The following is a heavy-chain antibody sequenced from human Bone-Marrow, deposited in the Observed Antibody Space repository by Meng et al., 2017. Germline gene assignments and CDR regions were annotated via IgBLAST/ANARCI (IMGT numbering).Heavy chain of an antibody. CDR3: ARDYYDSSGYWGGIDY. CDR2: INHSGST. J-gene: IGHJ4*02. CDR1: GGSFSGYY. V-gene: IGHV4-34*01. Sequence: SETLSLTCAVYGGSFSGYYWSWIRQPPGKGLEWIGEINHSGSTNYNPSLKSRVTISVDTSKNQFSLKLSSVTAADTAVYYCARDYYDSSGYWGGIDYWGQGTLVTVS. D-gene: IGHD3-22*01.